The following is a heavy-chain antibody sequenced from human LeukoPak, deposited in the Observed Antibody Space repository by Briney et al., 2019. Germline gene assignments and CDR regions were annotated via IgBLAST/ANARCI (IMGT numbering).Heavy chain of an antibody. V-gene: IGHV3-30-3*01. CDR1: GFTFSSYA. CDR3: ARAQYSSSSELGDY. J-gene: IGHJ4*02. Sequence: PGRSLRLSCAASGFTFSSYAMHWVRQAPDKGLEWVAVISYDGSNKYYADSVKGRFTISRDNSKNTLYLQMNSLRAEDTAVYYCARAQYSSSSELGDYWGQGTLVTVSS. CDR2: ISYDGSNK. D-gene: IGHD6-6*01.